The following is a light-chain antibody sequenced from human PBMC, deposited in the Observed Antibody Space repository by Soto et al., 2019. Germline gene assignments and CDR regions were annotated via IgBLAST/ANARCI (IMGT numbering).Light chain of an antibody. CDR1: QRVSSSY. Sequence: EVVLTRSPGTLSLSPGGRATLSCRASQRVSSSYLDWYQQKPGQAPRLLLYGACNRATGILDRFSGSGSGTDFTLTISRLELEDFAVYYCKLYGRSPLYTFGLWTKLEIK. CDR3: KLYGRSPLYT. CDR2: GAC. J-gene: IGKJ2*01. V-gene: IGKV3-20*01.